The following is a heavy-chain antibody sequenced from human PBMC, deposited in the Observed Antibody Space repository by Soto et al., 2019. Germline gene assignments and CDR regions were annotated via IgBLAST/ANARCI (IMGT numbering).Heavy chain of an antibody. CDR3: ARAVTDIAAAGTRWFDP. V-gene: IGHV1-8*01. CDR1: GYTFTSYD. Sequence: QVQLVQSGAEVKKPGASVKVSCKASGYTFTSYDINWVRQATGQGLEWMGWMNPNSGNTGYAQKFQGRVTMTRNTSXSXXYMELRSLRSEDTAVYYCARAVTDIAAAGTRWFDPWGQGTLVTVSS. D-gene: IGHD6-13*01. CDR2: MNPNSGNT. J-gene: IGHJ5*02.